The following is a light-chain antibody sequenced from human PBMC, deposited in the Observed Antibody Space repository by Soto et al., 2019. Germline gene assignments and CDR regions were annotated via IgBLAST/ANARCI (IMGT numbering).Light chain of an antibody. J-gene: IGLJ3*02. CDR1: SSNIGSNT. CDR3: AAWDDSLNGRV. CDR2: NNN. V-gene: IGLV1-44*01. Sequence: QSVLTQPRSASGTPGKRVTISCSGSSSNIGSNTENWYQQLPGTAPKLLISNNNQRPSGVPDRFSGSKSGTSASLAISGLQSEDEATYYCAAWDDSLNGRVFGGGTKLTVL.